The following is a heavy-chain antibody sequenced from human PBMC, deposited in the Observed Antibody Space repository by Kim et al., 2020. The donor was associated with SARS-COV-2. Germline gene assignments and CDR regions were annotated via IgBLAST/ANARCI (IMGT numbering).Heavy chain of an antibody. CDR2: ISGNGDTS. Sequence: GGSLRLSCAASGITFRSYAMTWVRQAPGKGLECVSGISGNGDTSYYADSVKGRFSISRDNSENRLYLQMNSLRAEDTAVYYCASPRSPGGWGQGTLVTVSS. CDR3: ASPRSPGG. D-gene: IGHD3-16*01. J-gene: IGHJ4*02. CDR1: GITFRSYA. V-gene: IGHV3-23*01.